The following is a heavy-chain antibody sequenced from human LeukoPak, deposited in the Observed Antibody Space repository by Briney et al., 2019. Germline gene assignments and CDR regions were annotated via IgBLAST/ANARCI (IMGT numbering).Heavy chain of an antibody. CDR2: INPSGGST. CDR3: AREDYYDSSGYYKDDAFDI. J-gene: IGHJ3*02. CDR1: GYTFTSYY. Sequence: GASVKVSCKASGYTFTSYYMHWVRQAPGQGLEWMGIINPSGGSTSYAQKFQGRVTMTRDMSTSTVYMELSSLRSEDTAVYYCAREDYYDSSGYYKDDAFDIWGQGTMVTVSS. D-gene: IGHD3-22*01. V-gene: IGHV1-46*01.